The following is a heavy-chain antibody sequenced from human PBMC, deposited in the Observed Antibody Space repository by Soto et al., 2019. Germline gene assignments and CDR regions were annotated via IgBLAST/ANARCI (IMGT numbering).Heavy chain of an antibody. CDR3: ARGYCSSTSCSYGHFDY. V-gene: IGHV4-4*07. D-gene: IGHD2-2*01. J-gene: IGHJ4*02. Sequence: KASETLSLTCTVSGGSISSYYWSWIRQPAGKGLEWIGRIYTSGSTNYNPSLKSRVTMSVDTSKNQFSLKLSSVTAADTAVYYCARGYCSSTSCSYGHFDYWGQGTLVTVSS. CDR2: IYTSGST. CDR1: GGSISSYY.